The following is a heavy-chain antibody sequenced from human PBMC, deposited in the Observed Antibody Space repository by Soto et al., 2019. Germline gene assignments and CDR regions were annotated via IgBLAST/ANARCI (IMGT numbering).Heavy chain of an antibody. J-gene: IGHJ4*02. Sequence: GGSLRLSCAASGFTFISYAMSWVRQAPGKGLEWVSAISGSGGSTYYADSVKGRFTISRDNSKNTLYLQMNSLRAEDTAVYYCTRLNEAPSVIQSFDYWGQGTVVTVSS. CDR2: ISGSGGST. D-gene: IGHD2-21*01. V-gene: IGHV3-23*01. CDR1: GFTFISYA. CDR3: TRLNEAPSVIQSFDY.